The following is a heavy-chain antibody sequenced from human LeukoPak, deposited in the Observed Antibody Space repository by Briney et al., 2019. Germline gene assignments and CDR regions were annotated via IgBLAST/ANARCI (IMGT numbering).Heavy chain of an antibody. CDR3: AKDQYRYYGSGSPRWFDP. Sequence: GGSLRLACVASGVTFSSYAMSWVRQAPGKGLEWVSAITGSGDNSYYADSAKGRFTVSRDNSRNTLYLQMNSLRAEDTAVYYCAKDQYRYYGSGSPRWFDPWGQGTLVTVSS. CDR1: GVTFSSYA. J-gene: IGHJ5*02. D-gene: IGHD3-10*01. CDR2: ITGSGDNS. V-gene: IGHV3-23*01.